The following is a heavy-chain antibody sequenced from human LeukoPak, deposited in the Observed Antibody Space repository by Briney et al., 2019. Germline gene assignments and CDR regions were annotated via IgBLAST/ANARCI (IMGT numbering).Heavy chain of an antibody. Sequence: GGSLRLSCAASGFTFSSYNMNWVRQAPGKGLEWVSSISSSSGYIYYADSVKGRFTISRDNSKNTLYLQMNSLRAEDTAVYYCAKTNTYYDFWSGGYYYYYMDVWGKGTTVTVSS. D-gene: IGHD3-3*01. CDR3: AKTNTYYDFWSGGYYYYYMDV. V-gene: IGHV3-21*04. J-gene: IGHJ6*03. CDR2: ISSSSGYI. CDR1: GFTFSSYN.